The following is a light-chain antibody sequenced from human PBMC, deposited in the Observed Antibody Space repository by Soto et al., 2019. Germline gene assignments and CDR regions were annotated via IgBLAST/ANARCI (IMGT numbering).Light chain of an antibody. CDR2: QVS. CDR1: QSLVYSDGNTY. Sequence: DVVLTQSPLSLPVTLGQPASISCRSSQSLVYSDGNTYLNWFHQRPGQSPRRLSNQVSNRESGGPGRVNGSGSDTFFTIEISRGEAEDVGFYYCMQGLHWPYTFGQGTKLEIK. V-gene: IGKV2-30*01. J-gene: IGKJ2*01. CDR3: MQGLHWPYT.